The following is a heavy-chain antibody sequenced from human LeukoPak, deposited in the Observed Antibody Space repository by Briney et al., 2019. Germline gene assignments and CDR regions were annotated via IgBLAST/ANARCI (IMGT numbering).Heavy chain of an antibody. Sequence: SETLSLTCTVSGVSISSGSYYWSWIRQPAGKGLEWIGRVYTSGNTNYSPSLQSRVTISVDTSKNQFSLKLTSVTAADTAVYYCARVIIAAAGIPFDYWGQGTLVTVSS. J-gene: IGHJ4*02. V-gene: IGHV4-61*02. CDR2: VYTSGNT. CDR3: ARVIIAAAGIPFDY. CDR1: GVSISSGSYY. D-gene: IGHD6-13*01.